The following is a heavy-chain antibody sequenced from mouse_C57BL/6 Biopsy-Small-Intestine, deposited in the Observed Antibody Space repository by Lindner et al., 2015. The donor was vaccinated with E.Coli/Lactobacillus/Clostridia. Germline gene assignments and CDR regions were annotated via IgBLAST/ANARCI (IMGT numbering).Heavy chain of an antibody. CDR3: TMYNYHFL. J-gene: IGHJ1*01. V-gene: IGHV1-5*01. Sequence: VQLQESGTVLARPGASVKMSCKTSGYTFTSYWIHWVKQRPGQGLEWIGGIYPGNSDTRYNQNFKDKAKLTAVTSASTVYMELSSLTNEDSAVYYCTMYNYHFLWGAGTTVTVSS. CDR2: IYPGNSDT. CDR1: GYTFTSYW. D-gene: IGHD2-4*01.